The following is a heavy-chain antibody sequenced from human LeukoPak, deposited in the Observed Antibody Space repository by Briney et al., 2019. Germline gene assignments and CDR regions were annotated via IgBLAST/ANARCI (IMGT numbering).Heavy chain of an antibody. CDR3: ARSFMGYGRGYFDY. CDR1: GGSISSYY. D-gene: IGHD5-18*01. J-gene: IGHJ4*02. CDR2: ISYSGST. V-gene: IGHV4-59*01. Sequence: SETLSLTCIISGGSISSYYWNWIRQPPGKGLEWIGYISYSGSTNYNPSLKSPVTISVDMSKNHFSLNLSSVTAADTAVYYCARSFMGYGRGYFDYWGQGTLVTVSS.